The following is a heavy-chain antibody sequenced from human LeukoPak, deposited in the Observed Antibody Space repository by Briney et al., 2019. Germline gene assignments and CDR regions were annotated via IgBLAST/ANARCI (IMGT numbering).Heavy chain of an antibody. D-gene: IGHD3-16*01. CDR2: INHSGST. CDR1: GGSFSGYY. V-gene: IGHV4-34*01. CDR3: ARDNDSRDPPHFDY. Sequence: SETLSLTCAVYGGSFSGYYWGWIRQPPGKGLEWIGEINHSGSTNYNPSLKSRVTISVDTSKNQFSLRLSSVTAADTAVYYCARDNDSRDPPHFDYWGQGTLVTVSS. J-gene: IGHJ4*02.